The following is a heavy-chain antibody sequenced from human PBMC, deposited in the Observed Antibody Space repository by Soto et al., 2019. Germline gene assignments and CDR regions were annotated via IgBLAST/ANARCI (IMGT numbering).Heavy chain of an antibody. V-gene: IGHV3-11*01. D-gene: IGHD4-4*01. CDR2: ISSSGSTI. Sequence: GGSLRLSCAASGFTFSDYYMSWIRQAPGKGLEWVSYISSSGSTIYYADSVKGRFTISRDNAKNSLYLQMNSLRAEDTAVYYCAREETTVTTSWFDPWGQGTLVTVSS. J-gene: IGHJ5*02. CDR3: AREETTVTTSWFDP. CDR1: GFTFSDYY.